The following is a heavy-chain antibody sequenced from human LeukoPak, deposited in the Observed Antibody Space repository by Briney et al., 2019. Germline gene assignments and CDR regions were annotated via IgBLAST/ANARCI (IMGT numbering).Heavy chain of an antibody. CDR1: GYTFTSYG. Sequence: ASVKVSCKASGYTFTSYGISWVRQAPGQGLEWMGWISAYNGNTNYAQKLQGRVTMTTDTSTSTAYMELRNLRSDDTAVYYCARVKLVHGWFDPWGQGTLVTVSS. J-gene: IGHJ5*02. CDR2: ISAYNGNT. D-gene: IGHD1/OR15-1a*01. CDR3: ARVKLVHGWFDP. V-gene: IGHV1-18*01.